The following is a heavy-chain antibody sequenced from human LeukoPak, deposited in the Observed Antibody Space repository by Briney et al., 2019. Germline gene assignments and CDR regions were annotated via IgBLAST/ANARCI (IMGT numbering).Heavy chain of an antibody. D-gene: IGHD1-14*01. Sequence: GSLRLSCAAAGFTVSSNYISWIREPPGKGLEWIGYISYSGSTNYNPSLKSRVTISVETSKNQFSLKLSSVTAADTSVYYCATTGYRGFDIWGQGTMVTVSS. CDR1: GFTVSSNY. J-gene: IGHJ3*02. CDR3: ATTGYRGFDI. V-gene: IGHV4-59*02. CDR2: ISYSGST.